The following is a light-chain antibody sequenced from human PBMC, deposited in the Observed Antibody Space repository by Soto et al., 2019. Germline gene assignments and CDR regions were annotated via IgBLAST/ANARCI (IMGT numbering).Light chain of an antibody. CDR3: QQYGGSPRT. V-gene: IGKV3-20*01. CDR2: GAF. CDR1: QSVSSSY. Sequence: EIVLTQSPGTLSLSPGERAPLSCRASQSVSSSYLAWYQQKPGQAPRLLIYGAFNRATGVPDRFSGSGSGTDFTLTISRLEPEDFAVYYCQQYGGSPRTFGQGTKVDI. J-gene: IGKJ1*01.